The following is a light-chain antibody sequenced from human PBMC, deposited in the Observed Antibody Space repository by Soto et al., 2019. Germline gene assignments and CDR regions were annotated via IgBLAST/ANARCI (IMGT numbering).Light chain of an antibody. CDR1: QAIRND. V-gene: IGKV1-6*01. Sequence: AIQMTQSPSSLSASVGDRVTITCRASQAIRNDLAWYQQKPGKAPQLLIYAASTLQSGVPSRFSGSGSGTDFTLTISSLQPEDFATYYCLQDHSYLTFGPGTKVDF. J-gene: IGKJ3*01. CDR2: AAS. CDR3: LQDHSYLT.